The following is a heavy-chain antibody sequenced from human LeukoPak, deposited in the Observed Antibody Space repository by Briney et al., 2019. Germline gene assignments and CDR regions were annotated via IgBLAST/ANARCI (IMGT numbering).Heavy chain of an antibody. CDR1: GFTFSSFS. CDR2: ISSRSSYI. J-gene: IGHJ4*02. CDR3: AIAARGAVAGQHFDY. Sequence: GGSLRLSCAASGFTFSSFSMNWVRQTPGRGLEWVSSISSRSSYIYYADSLKGRFTISRDNSKNTLYLQMNSLRADDTAVYYCAIAARGAVAGQHFDYWGQGTLVTVSS. D-gene: IGHD6-19*01. V-gene: IGHV3-21*04.